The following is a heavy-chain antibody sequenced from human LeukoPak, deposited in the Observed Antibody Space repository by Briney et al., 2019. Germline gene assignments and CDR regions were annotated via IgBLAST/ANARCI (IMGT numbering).Heavy chain of an antibody. J-gene: IGHJ6*03. D-gene: IGHD3-10*01. CDR1: GGTLSTFA. V-gene: IGHV1-69*13. CDR3: ARTIRMMLRGIPRYYYMDV. Sequence: GASVKVSCKASGGTLSTFAISWVRQAPGHGLEWMGGIIPMSGTTNYAQKFQGRVTMTADESRTTAYMQLSSLRSEDAAVYYCARTIRMMLRGIPRYYYMDVWGKGTTVTISS. CDR2: IIPMSGTT.